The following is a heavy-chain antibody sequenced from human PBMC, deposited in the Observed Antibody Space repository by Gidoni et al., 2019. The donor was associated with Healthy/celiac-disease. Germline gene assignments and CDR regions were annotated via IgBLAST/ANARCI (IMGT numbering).Heavy chain of an antibody. CDR3: ANVAGSGSYRKLDY. CDR1: GFTFSSYA. J-gene: IGHJ4*02. Sequence: EVQLLESGGGLVQPGGSLRLSCAASGFTFSSYAMSGVRRAPGKGLEWVSAISGSGVSTYYADSVKGRFTISRDNSKNTLYLQMNSLRAEDTAVYYCANVAGSGSYRKLDYWGQGTLVTVSS. CDR2: ISGSGVST. D-gene: IGHD3-10*01. V-gene: IGHV3-23*01.